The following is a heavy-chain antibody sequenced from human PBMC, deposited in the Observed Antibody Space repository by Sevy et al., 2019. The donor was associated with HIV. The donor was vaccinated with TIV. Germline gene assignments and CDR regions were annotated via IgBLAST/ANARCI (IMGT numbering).Heavy chain of an antibody. CDR2: INPNSGGT. V-gene: IGHV1-2*04. Sequence: ASVKVSCKASGYTFTGYYMHWVRQAPGQGLEWMGWINPNSGGTNYAQKFQGWVTMTRGTSISTAYMELSRLRSDDTAVYYCARDLSLYCSGGSCYGGLDYWGQGTLVTVSS. CDR3: ARDLSLYCSGGSCYGGLDY. J-gene: IGHJ4*02. CDR1: GYTFTGYY. D-gene: IGHD2-15*01.